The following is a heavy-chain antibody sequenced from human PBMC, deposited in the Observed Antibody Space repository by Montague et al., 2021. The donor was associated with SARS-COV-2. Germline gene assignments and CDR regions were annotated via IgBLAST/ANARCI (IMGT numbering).Heavy chain of an antibody. V-gene: IGHV3-53*01. Sequence: SLRLSCAASGFTVSSNYMSWVHQAPGKGLEWVSVIYSGGSTYYADSVKGRFTISRDNSKNTLYLQMNSLRAEDTAVYYCARGGKYSGYGSLDYWGQGTLVTVSS. D-gene: IGHD5-12*01. CDR2: IYSGGST. CDR3: ARGGKYSGYGSLDY. J-gene: IGHJ4*02. CDR1: GFTVSSNY.